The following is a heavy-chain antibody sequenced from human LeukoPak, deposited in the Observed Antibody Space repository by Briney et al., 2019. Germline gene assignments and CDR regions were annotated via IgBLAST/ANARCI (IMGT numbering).Heavy chain of an antibody. V-gene: IGHV3-21*01. CDR2: ISSSSSYI. CDR1: GFTFSSYW. Sequence: GGSLRLSCAASGFTFSSYWMNWVRQAPGKGLEWVSSISSSSSYIYYADSVKGRFTISRDNAKNSLYLQMNSLRAEDTAVYYCARDRPHYYDSSGYFLDAFDIWGQGTMVTVSS. CDR3: ARDRPHYYDSSGYFLDAFDI. J-gene: IGHJ3*02. D-gene: IGHD3-22*01.